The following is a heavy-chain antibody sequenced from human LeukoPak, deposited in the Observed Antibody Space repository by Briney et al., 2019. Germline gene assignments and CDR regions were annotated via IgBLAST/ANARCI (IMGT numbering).Heavy chain of an antibody. V-gene: IGHV3-23*01. Sequence: PGGSLRLSCAASGFTFRSYAMSWVRQAPGKGLEWGSAISGSGGSTYYADSVKGRFTISRDNSKNTLYLQMNSLRAEDTAVYYCAKEEGRYYDFWSGYPGNWFDPWGQGTLVTVSS. D-gene: IGHD3-3*01. CDR1: GFTFRSYA. J-gene: IGHJ5*02. CDR2: ISGSGGST. CDR3: AKEEGRYYDFWSGYPGNWFDP.